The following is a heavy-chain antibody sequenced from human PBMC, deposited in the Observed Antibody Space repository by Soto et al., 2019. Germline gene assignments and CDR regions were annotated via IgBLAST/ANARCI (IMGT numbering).Heavy chain of an antibody. Sequence: PGGSLRLSCAASGFNFGPFWMHWVRQAPGKGLVWVSHINCDGNTIVYADSVRCRFTISRDNAKSTLFLQMNSLRVEDTAVYYCARDRGYPDSFDIWGQGTMVTVSS. D-gene: IGHD3-10*01. CDR3: ARDRGYPDSFDI. J-gene: IGHJ3*02. CDR2: INCDGNTI. CDR1: GFNFGPFW. V-gene: IGHV3-74*01.